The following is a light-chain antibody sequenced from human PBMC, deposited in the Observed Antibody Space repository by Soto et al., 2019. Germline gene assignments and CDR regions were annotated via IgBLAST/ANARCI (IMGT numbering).Light chain of an antibody. V-gene: IGKV3-15*01. CDR2: VAS. J-gene: IGKJ5*01. CDR1: QSVNQK. CDR3: QQFNNWPHT. Sequence: EIVLTQSPATLSVSPGERATLSCRVSQSVNQKLGWYQQKPGQAPRLLIYVASYRATGIPTRFSGSGSGTEYTLTISNLQAEDFAVYYCQQFNNWPHTFGQGTRLEI.